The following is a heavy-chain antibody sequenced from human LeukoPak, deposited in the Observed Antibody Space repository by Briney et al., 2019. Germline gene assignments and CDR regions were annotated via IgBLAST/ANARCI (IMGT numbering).Heavy chain of an antibody. D-gene: IGHD5-24*01. CDR2: ISSYNGNT. J-gene: IGHJ4*02. V-gene: IGHV1-18*01. Sequence: ASVKVSCKASGYTFTSYAITWVRQAPGQGLEWMGWISSYNGNTNYAQKLQGRVTMTTETSTSTAYMELRSLRSDDTAVYYCAKSGYNRFDYWGQGTLVTVSS. CDR1: GYTFTSYA. CDR3: AKSGYNRFDY.